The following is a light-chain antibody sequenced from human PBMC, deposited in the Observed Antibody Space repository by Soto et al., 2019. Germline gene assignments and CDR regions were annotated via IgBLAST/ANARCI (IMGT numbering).Light chain of an antibody. J-gene: IGLJ1*01. CDR3: YSYAGSYTFYV. V-gene: IGLV2-11*01. CDR2: DVN. CDR1: SSDVGGYYY. Sequence: QSALTQPRSVSGSPGQSVTISCTGTSSDVGGYYYVSWFQQHPGKAPKLLIYDVNKRPSGVPDRFSASKSGTTASLTISGLQVEDEADYYCYSYAGSYTFYVFGTGTKGTVL.